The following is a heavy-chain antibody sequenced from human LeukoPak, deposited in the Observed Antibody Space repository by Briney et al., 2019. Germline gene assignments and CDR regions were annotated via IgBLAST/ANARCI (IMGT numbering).Heavy chain of an antibody. CDR2: IRHDESKT. CDR3: AKPVIPSGYQGTYYMDV. CDR1: GLIFSSYG. J-gene: IGHJ6*03. V-gene: IGHV3-30*02. D-gene: IGHD3-22*01. Sequence: PGGSLRLSCAASGLIFSSYGMHWVRQAPGEGLEWVAYIRHDESKTFYADSVKGRFTISRDNSKNTLYLQMHSLRAEDTALYYCAKPVIPSGYQGTYYMDVWGKGTTVTVSS.